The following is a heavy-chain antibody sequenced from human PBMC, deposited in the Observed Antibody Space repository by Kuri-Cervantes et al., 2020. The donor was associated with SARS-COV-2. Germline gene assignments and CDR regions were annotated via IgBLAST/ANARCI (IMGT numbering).Heavy chain of an antibody. CDR3: ARRPYYFDY. Sequence: ASVKVSCKASGYTFTGYYMHWVRQAPGQGLEWMGWINPNSGGTNYAQKFQGRVTMTRDTSISTAYMELSSQRSEDTDVYYCARRPYYFDYWGQGTLVTVSS. J-gene: IGHJ4*02. CDR2: INPNSGGT. CDR1: GYTFTGYY. V-gene: IGHV1-2*02.